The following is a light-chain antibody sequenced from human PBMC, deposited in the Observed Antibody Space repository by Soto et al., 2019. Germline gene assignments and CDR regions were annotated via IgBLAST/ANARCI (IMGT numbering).Light chain of an antibody. CDR1: SSDVGIYNY. CDR2: QVT. Sequence: QSVLTQPASVSGSPGQSITISCTGTSSDVGIYNYVSWYQQHPGKAPKLMIYQVTNRPSGVSNRFSGSKSGNTASLTISGLQAEDEADYYCSSYTGSTNYVFGTGTKGTVL. CDR3: SSYTGSTNYV. J-gene: IGLJ1*01. V-gene: IGLV2-14*01.